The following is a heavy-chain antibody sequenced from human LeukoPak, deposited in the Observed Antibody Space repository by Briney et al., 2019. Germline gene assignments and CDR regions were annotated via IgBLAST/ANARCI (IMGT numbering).Heavy chain of an antibody. CDR2: INPNSGGT. J-gene: IGHJ4*02. CDR3: ARDTLTTVTTS. Sequence: ASVKVSCKASGYTFTGYYMHWVRQAPGQGLEWMGRINPNSGGTNYTQKFQGRVTMTRDTSISTAYMERGRLRSDDTAVYYCARDTLTTVTTSWGQGTLVTVPS. CDR1: GYTFTGYY. V-gene: IGHV1-2*06. D-gene: IGHD4-17*01.